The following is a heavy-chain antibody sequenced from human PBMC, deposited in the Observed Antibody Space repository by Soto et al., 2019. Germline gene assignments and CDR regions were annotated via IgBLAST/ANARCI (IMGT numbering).Heavy chain of an antibody. CDR1: GGSISSGYYY. CDR3: ARGPAAIFGDAFDI. V-gene: IGHV4-39*07. D-gene: IGHD3-10*02. CDR2: INHSGST. Sequence: PSETLSLTCSVSGGSISSGYYYWSWIRQPPGKGLEWIGNINHSGSTNYNPSLKSRVTISVDTSKNQFSLKLSSVTAADTAVYYCARGPAAIFGDAFDIWGQGTMVTVSS. J-gene: IGHJ3*02.